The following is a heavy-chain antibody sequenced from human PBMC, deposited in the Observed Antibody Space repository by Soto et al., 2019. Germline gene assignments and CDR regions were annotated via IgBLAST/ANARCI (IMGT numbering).Heavy chain of an antibody. Sequence: GGSLRLSCAASGFTFSSYAMSWVRQAPGKGLEWVSAISGSGGSTYYADSVNGRFTISRDNSKNTLYLQMNSLRAEDTAVYYCAKGLRYYDWFQEYYFDYWGQGTLVTVSS. D-gene: IGHD3-9*01. CDR3: AKGLRYYDWFQEYYFDY. CDR2: ISGSGGST. J-gene: IGHJ4*02. CDR1: GFTFSSYA. V-gene: IGHV3-23*01.